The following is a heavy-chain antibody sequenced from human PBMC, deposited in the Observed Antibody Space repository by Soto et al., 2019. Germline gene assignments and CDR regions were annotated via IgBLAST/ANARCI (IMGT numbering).Heavy chain of an antibody. V-gene: IGHV4-59*01. Sequence: ETLSLTCTVSGGSMSSYYWSWIRQPPGKGLEWIGYIYYSGSTNYNPSLKSRVTISVDTSKNQFSLKLSSVTAADTAVYYRAREGVEGRVSKLDVWGQGTTVTVS. D-gene: IGHD3-16*01. J-gene: IGHJ6*02. CDR2: IYYSGST. CDR3: AREGVEGRVSKLDV. CDR1: GGSMSSYY.